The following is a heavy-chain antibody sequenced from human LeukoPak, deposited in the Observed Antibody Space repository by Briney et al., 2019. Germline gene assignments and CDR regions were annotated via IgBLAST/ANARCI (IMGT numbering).Heavy chain of an antibody. CDR1: GGSISNYY. D-gene: IGHD2/OR15-2a*01. V-gene: IGHV4-59*01. Sequence: SETLSLTCTVSGGSISNYYWSWIRQPPGKGLEWIGYINYSGSTNYNPSLKSRVTISVDTSKNQFSLKLNSVTAADTAVYYCAREPFIWGQGTMVTVSS. CDR3: AREPFI. J-gene: IGHJ3*02. CDR2: INYSGST.